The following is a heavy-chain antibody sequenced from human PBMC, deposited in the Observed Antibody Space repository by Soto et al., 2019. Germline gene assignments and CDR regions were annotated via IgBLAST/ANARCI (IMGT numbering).Heavy chain of an antibody. J-gene: IGHJ5*02. CDR1: GFIVSRNY. CDR3: ARGGGSVYVTHPINNWFGP. CDR2: IDGGGYT. V-gene: IGHV3-53*01. Sequence: PVGSLRLSCAASGFIVSRNYMYWVRQAPGKGLEWVSVIDGGGYTYYADSVKGRFTISRDNSKNTLHLQMNSLRAEDSAVYYCARGGGSVYVTHPINNWFGPCGQRTLVTVS. D-gene: IGHD3-22*01.